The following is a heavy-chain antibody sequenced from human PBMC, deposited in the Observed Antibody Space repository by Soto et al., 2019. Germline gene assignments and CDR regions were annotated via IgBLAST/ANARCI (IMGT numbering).Heavy chain of an antibody. J-gene: IGHJ5*02. CDR2: MNPNSGNT. CDR1: GYTFTSYY. D-gene: IGHD3-9*01. Sequence: ASVKVSCKASGYTFTSYYMHWVRQATGQGLEWMGWMNPNSGNTGYAQKFQGRVTMTRNTSISTAYMELSSLRSEDTAVYYCARGVRYFDWLLSRWFDPWGQGTLVTVSS. CDR3: ARGVRYFDWLLSRWFDP. V-gene: IGHV1-8*02.